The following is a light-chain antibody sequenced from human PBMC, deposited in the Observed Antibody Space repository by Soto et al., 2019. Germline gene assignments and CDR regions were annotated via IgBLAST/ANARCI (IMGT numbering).Light chain of an antibody. J-gene: IGKJ4*01. CDR3: QQLRDYPLT. CDR1: QGISSY. CDR2: GIS. Sequence: DIPLTQSPSFLSASVGDRVTITCRASQGISSYLAWYQQKPGKAPNLLIYGISTLQSGVPSRFSGSGSGTEFTLTIRSLQPEDFATYYCQQLRDYPLTFGGGTKVEIK. V-gene: IGKV1-9*01.